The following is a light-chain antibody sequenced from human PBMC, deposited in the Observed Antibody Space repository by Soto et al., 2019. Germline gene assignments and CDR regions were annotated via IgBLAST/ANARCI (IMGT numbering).Light chain of an antibody. Sequence: QSVLTQPASVSGSPGQSITISCSGTGTDVGYYNYVSWYQQHPGKAPKLLIFEVSNRPSGVSSRFSGSKSGNTASLTISGLQAEDEADYYCNSYTGSDTDVFGTGTKLTVL. CDR1: GTDVGYYNY. CDR3: NSYTGSDTDV. CDR2: EVS. V-gene: IGLV2-14*01. J-gene: IGLJ1*01.